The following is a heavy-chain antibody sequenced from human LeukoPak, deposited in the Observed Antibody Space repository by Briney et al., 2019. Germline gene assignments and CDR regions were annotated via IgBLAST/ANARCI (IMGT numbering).Heavy chain of an antibody. CDR3: ARGYSSYDLGY. CDR2: IYYSGST. J-gene: IGHJ4*02. V-gene: IGHV4-59*11. CDR1: GGSISSHY. D-gene: IGHD5-12*01. Sequence: SETLSLTCTVSGGSISSHYWSWIRQPPGKGLEWIGYIYYSGSTNYNPSLKSRVTISVDTSKNQFSLKLSSVTAADTAVYYCARGYSSYDLGYWGQGTLVTVSS.